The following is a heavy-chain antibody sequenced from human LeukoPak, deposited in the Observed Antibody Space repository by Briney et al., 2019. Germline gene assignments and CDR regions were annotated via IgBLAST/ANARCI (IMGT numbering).Heavy chain of an antibody. Sequence: SETLSLTCTVSGGSITSHYWNWIRQSPEKGLEWIGYIYYSANTNYNPSLKSRVTILVDTSKNQFSLKLSSVTAADTAVYYCARASMVRGNDAFDIWGQGTMVTVSS. J-gene: IGHJ3*02. V-gene: IGHV4-59*08. CDR3: ARASMVRGNDAFDI. D-gene: IGHD3-10*01. CDR1: GGSITSHY. CDR2: IYYSANT.